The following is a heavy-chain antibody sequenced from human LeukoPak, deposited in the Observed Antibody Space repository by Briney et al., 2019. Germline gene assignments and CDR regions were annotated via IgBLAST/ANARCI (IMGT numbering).Heavy chain of an antibody. CDR1: GFTFSTYA. CDR2: IFNSGTST. J-gene: IGHJ5*02. D-gene: IGHD7-27*01. V-gene: IGHV3-23*01. CDR3: ARDQDWGLNS. Sequence: GGSLRLSCAASGFTFSTYAMTWVRQAPGKGLEWVSVIFNSGTSTYYADSVKGRFTISRDSSKNTLYLQMNSLRAEDTAVYYCARDQDWGLNSWGQGTLVSVSS.